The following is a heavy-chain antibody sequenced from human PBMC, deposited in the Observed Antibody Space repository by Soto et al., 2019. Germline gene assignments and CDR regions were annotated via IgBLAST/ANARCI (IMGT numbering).Heavy chain of an antibody. V-gene: IGHV1-69*01. J-gene: IGHJ4*02. CDR2: TIPIIVTT. CDR1: GDTLSTHG. Sequence: QVQLVQSGAEVKKPGSSVKVSCKASGDTLSTHGISWVRQAPGQGLEWRGGTIPIIVTTDYAEKFQGRVTITADESTTTSYMELSSLRPDDTAVYYCAAGDSSDTGDHWGQGTLVTVSS. D-gene: IGHD5-18*01. CDR3: AAGDSSDTGDH.